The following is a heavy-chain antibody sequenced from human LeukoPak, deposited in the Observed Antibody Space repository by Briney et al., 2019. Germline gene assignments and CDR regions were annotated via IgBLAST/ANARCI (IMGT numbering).Heavy chain of an antibody. V-gene: IGHV3-33*01. CDR3: ARGYCSGGSCYPGYFDY. CDR2: IWYDGSNK. CDR1: GFTFSTYG. D-gene: IGHD2-15*01. J-gene: IGHJ4*02. Sequence: PGRSLRLSCAASGFTFSTYGMHWVRQVPGKGLEWVALIWYDGSNKYYADSVKGRFIISRDNSKDTLYPQMNSLRAEDTAVYYCARGYCSGGSCYPGYFDYWGQGTLVTVSS.